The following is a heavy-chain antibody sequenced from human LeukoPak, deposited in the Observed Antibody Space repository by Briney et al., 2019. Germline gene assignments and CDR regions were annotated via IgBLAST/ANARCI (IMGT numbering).Heavy chain of an antibody. Sequence: ASVNVSCKASGYTFTSYDINWVRQATGQGLEWMGWMNPNSGNTGYAQKFQGRVTITRNTSISTAYMELSSLRSEDTAVYYCARALYSSSWYENYYYMDVWGKGTTVTVSS. CDR2: MNPNSGNT. CDR1: GYTFTSYD. CDR3: ARALYSSSWYENYYYMDV. J-gene: IGHJ6*03. V-gene: IGHV1-8*03. D-gene: IGHD6-13*01.